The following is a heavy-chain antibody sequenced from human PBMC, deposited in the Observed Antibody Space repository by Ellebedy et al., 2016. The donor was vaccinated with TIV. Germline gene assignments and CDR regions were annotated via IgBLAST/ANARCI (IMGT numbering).Heavy chain of an antibody. D-gene: IGHD1-26*01. Sequence: SETLSLTCTVSGGSINSRVYYWGWIRQSPGKGLEWIGHINYTGGTDYMASLRSRATISVDTSRNQFTLTLTSVTAADTAVYYCGRILGAVHIDSWGQGALVTVSS. J-gene: IGHJ5*01. CDR1: GGSINSRVYY. CDR3: GRILGAVHIDS. CDR2: INYTGGT. V-gene: IGHV4-61*08.